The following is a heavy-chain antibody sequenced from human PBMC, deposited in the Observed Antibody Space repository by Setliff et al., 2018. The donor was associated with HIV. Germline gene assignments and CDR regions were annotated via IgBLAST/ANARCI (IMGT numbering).Heavy chain of an antibody. J-gene: IGHJ4*01. CDR1: DGSFSAYH. CDR3: ARGRDYTGSWFRPFYLDF. CDR2: INHSGST. D-gene: IGHD3-3*01. V-gene: IGHV4-34*01. Sequence: KLSETLSLTCAVYDGSFSAYHWSWIRQTPGKGLEWLGEINHSGSTAYNLALESRVSMSIDTSKNQFSLKLTSVTAADTAIYYCARGRDYTGSWFRPFYLDFWGHGNLVTVSS.